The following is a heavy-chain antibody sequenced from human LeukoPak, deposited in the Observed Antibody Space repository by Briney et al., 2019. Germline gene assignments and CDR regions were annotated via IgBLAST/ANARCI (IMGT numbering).Heavy chain of an antibody. D-gene: IGHD3-10*01. CDR3: ARDRAAGSDWLDP. V-gene: IGHV4-59*01. CDR2: IYYSGST. CDR1: GGSISSYY. Sequence: PSETLSLTCTVSGGSISSYYWSWIRQPPGKGLEWIGYIYYSGSTNYNPSLKSRVTISLDTSKNQFSLRLSSGTAADTAVYYCARDRAAGSDWLDPWGQGTLVTVSS. J-gene: IGHJ5*02.